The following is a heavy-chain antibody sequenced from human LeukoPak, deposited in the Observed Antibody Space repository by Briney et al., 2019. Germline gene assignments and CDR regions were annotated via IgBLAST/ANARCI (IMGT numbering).Heavy chain of an antibody. CDR1: GFTFTSYS. V-gene: IGHV3-48*01. CDR2: ISSSGSTI. Sequence: PGGSLRLSCAASGFTFTSYSMNWVRQAPGKGLEWVSYISSSGSTISYADSVKGRFTTSRDNAKNSLYLQMNSLRAEDTAVYYCARDRPYYSYCFDIWGQGTMVTVSS. J-gene: IGHJ3*02. CDR3: ARDRPYYSYCFDI. D-gene: IGHD2-21*01.